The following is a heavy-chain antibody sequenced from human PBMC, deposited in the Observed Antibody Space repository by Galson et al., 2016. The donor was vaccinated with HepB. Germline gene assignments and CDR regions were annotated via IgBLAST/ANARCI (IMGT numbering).Heavy chain of an antibody. CDR2: IRSSGSAI. V-gene: IGHV3-48*03. CDR3: YSRLGYCRGETCFGRY. D-gene: IGHD2-15*01. Sequence: SLRLSCAASGFTFSSYEMNWVRQAPGKGLEWVSFIRSSGSAIYYADSVKGRFTISRNNAKNSLYLQMKSLRAEDSAVYFCYSRLGYCRGETCFGRYWGQGTLVTVSA. CDR1: GFTFSSYE. J-gene: IGHJ4*02.